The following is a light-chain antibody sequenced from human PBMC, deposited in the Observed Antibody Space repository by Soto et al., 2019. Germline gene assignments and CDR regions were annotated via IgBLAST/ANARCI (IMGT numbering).Light chain of an antibody. CDR1: QGISSY. V-gene: IGKV1-9*01. CDR2: AAS. J-gene: IGKJ5*01. CDR3: QQLNSYPWIT. Sequence: DIQLTQSPSFLSASVGDRVTITCRASQGISSYLAWYQQKPGKAPKLLIYAASTLQSGVPSRFXGSGSGTEFTLTISSLQPEDFATYYCQQLNSYPWITFGQGTRLEMK.